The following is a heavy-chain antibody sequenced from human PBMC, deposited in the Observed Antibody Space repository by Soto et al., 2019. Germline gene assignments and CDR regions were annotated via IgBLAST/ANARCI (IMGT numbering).Heavy chain of an antibody. D-gene: IGHD2-15*01. CDR3: ARHVRIEDRFDY. J-gene: IGHJ4*02. CDR2: IYYSGST. V-gene: IGHV4-59*08. CDR1: GGSISSYY. Sequence: SXTLSLTCTVSGGSISSYYWSWIRQPPGKGLEWIGYIYYSGSTNYNPSLKSRVTISVDTSKNQFSLKLSSVTAADTAVYYCARHVRIEDRFDYCGQGTLVTXSS.